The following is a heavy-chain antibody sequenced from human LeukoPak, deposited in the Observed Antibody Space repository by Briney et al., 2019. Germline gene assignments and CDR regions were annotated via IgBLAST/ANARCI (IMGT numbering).Heavy chain of an antibody. D-gene: IGHD2-2*02. Sequence: PGGSLRLSCAASGFTFSSYAMYWVRQAPGKGLEWVAVISYDGSNKYYADSVKGRFTISRDNSKNTLYLQMNSLRAEDTAVYYCARARVGYCSSTSCYRGVYYYYYYYMDVWGKGTTVTVSS. J-gene: IGHJ6*03. CDR3: ARARVGYCSSTSCYRGVYYYYYYYMDV. CDR1: GFTFSSYA. CDR2: ISYDGSNK. V-gene: IGHV3-30-3*01.